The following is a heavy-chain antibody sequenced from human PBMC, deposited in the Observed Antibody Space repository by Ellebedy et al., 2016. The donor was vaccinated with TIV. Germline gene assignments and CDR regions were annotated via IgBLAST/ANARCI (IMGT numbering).Heavy chain of an antibody. CDR3: AKDIAAAGSAGMDV. D-gene: IGHD6-13*01. CDR2: INPDNVGT. Sequence: ASVKVSCKASGYTFTGYYMHWVRQAPGQGLEWVGRINPDNVGTYYAESFQGRVTMTRDTSISTAYMELSRLTSDDTAVYYCAKDIAAAGSAGMDVWGQGTTVTVSS. CDR1: GYTFTGYY. V-gene: IGHV1-2*06. J-gene: IGHJ6*02.